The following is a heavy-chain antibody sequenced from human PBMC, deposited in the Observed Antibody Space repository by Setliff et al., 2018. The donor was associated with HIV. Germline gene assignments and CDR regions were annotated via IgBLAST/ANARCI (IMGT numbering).Heavy chain of an antibody. CDR1: GGSISISSHY. Sequence: SETLSLTCTVSGGSISISSHYWGWIRQPPGKGLEWIGRIYHSGITYYNASLKSRVSISVDTSKNQFSVKLNSVTAADTVVYYCARSISLLRGPLGDVFDIWGQGTMVTVSS. V-gene: IGHV4-39*01. J-gene: IGHJ3*02. CDR2: IYHSGIT. CDR3: ARSISLLRGPLGDVFDI. D-gene: IGHD3-10*01.